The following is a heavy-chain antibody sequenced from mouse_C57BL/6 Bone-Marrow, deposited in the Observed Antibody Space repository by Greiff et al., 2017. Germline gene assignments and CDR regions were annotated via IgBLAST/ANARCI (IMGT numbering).Heavy chain of an antibody. CDR3: TRDVGYYAMDY. Sequence: VQLQQSGAELVRPGASVTLSCKASGYTFTDYEMHWVKQTPVHGLEWIGAIDPETGGTAYNQKFKGKAILTADKSSSTAYMELRSLTSEDSAVYYCTRDVGYYAMDYWGQGTSVTVSS. CDR2: IDPETGGT. CDR1: GYTFTDYE. J-gene: IGHJ4*01. V-gene: IGHV1-15*01.